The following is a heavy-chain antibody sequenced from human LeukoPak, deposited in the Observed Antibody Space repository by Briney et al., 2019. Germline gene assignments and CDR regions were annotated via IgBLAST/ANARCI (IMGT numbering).Heavy chain of an antibody. CDR2: IYYSGST. J-gene: IGHJ3*02. CDR1: GGSFSSGSCC. CDR3: ARDSGYYDSSGYYYGAFDI. Sequence: PSETLSLTCTVSGGSFSSGSCCWIWIRQPPGKGLEWIGYIYYSGSTNYNPSLQSRVTISVDTSKNQFSLKLSSVTAADTAVYYCARDSGYYDSSGYYYGAFDIWGQGTMVTVSS. V-gene: IGHV4-61*01. D-gene: IGHD3-22*01.